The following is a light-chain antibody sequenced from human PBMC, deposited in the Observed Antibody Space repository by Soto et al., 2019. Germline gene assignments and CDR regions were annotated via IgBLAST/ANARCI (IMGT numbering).Light chain of an antibody. Sequence: QSVLTQPPSASGTPGQRVTISCSGSSSNIGRYTVNWYQQLPGTAPTLLISTNNQRPAGVPDRFSGSKSGNTASLTVSGLQAEDEADYYCSSYAGSNSYVVFGGGTKVTVL. V-gene: IGLV1-44*01. CDR1: SSNIGRYT. CDR3: SSYAGSNSYVV. CDR2: TNN. J-gene: IGLJ2*01.